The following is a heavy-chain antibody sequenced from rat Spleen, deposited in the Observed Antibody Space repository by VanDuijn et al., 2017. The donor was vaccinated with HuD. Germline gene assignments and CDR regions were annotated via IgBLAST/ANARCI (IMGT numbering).Heavy chain of an antibody. V-gene: IGHV5-17*01. D-gene: IGHD1-12*03. J-gene: IGHJ4*01. CDR1: GFTFSDYA. CDR2: IIYDGSST. CDR3: ARHGQIYNYGGYYPSGVLDA. Sequence: EVQLVESGGGLVQPGRSLKLSCAASGFTFSDYAMAWVRQAPKKGLEWVATIIYDGSSTYYRDSVKGRFTISRDNAKSTLYLQMDSLRSEDTATYYCARHGQIYNYGGYYPSGVLDAWGQGASVTVSS.